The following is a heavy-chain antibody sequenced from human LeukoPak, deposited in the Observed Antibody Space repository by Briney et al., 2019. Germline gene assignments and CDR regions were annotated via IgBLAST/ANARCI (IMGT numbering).Heavy chain of an antibody. CDR1: GGSISSYY. D-gene: IGHD1-26*01. CDR3: ARHSGSYYYSYYYYYMDV. V-gene: IGHV4-59*05. CDR2: IYYSGST. J-gene: IGHJ6*03. Sequence: SETLSLTCTVSGGSISSYYWSWIRQPPGKGLEWIGSIYYSGSTYYNPSLKSRVTISVDTSKNQFSLKLSSVTAADTAVYYCARHSGSYYYSYYYYYMDVWGKGTTVTVSS.